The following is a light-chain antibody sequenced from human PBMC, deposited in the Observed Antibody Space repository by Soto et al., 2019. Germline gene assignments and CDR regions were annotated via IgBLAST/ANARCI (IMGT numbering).Light chain of an antibody. V-gene: IGKV3-11*01. CDR1: QSVSRY. CDR2: DAS. J-gene: IGKJ4*01. CDR3: QQRSNWPST. Sequence: EIVLTQSPATLSLSPGERAALSCRASQSVSRYLAWYQQKPGQAPRRLIYDASKRAPGIPGRFSGSGSGTDFTLTISSLEAEDFAGYFCQQRSNWPSTVGGGTKVEI.